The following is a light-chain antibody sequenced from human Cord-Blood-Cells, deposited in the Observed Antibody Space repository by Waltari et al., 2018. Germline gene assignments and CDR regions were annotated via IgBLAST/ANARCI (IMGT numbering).Light chain of an antibody. CDR1: ALPKQY. Sequence: SYELTQPPSVSVSPGQTARITCSGDALPKQYAYWYQQKPGQAPVLVIYKDSERPSGIPEGFSGSSSGTTVTLTISGVQAEDEADYYCQSADSSGTYPYVFGTGTKVTVL. V-gene: IGLV3-25*03. CDR2: KDS. J-gene: IGLJ1*01. CDR3: QSADSSGTYPYV.